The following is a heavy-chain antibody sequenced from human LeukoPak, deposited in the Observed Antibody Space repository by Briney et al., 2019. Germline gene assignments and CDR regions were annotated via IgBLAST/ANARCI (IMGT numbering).Heavy chain of an antibody. CDR3: ARHGFRGDGYNWAANWFDP. CDR2: IYYSGST. CDR1: GGSISSYY. Sequence: PSETLSLTCTVSGGSISSYYWSWNRQPPGKGLEWIGYIYYSGSTNHNPSLKSRVTISVDTSKNQFSLKLSSVTAADTAVYYCARHGFRGDGYNWAANWFDPWGQGTLVTVSS. J-gene: IGHJ5*02. V-gene: IGHV4-59*08. D-gene: IGHD5-24*01.